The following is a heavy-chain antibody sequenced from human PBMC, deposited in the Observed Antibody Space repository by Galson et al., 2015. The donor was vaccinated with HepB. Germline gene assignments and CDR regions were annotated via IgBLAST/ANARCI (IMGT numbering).Heavy chain of an antibody. D-gene: IGHD4-17*01. J-gene: IGHJ6*02. Sequence: SLRLSCAASGFTFGDYAMSWFRQAPGEGLEWVGFTRSKAYGGTTEYAASVKGRFTISRDDSKSIAYLQMNSLKTEDTAVYYCTRGLDCDDYYFNYYGMDVWGRGTTVTVSS. V-gene: IGHV3-49*03. CDR1: GFTFGDYA. CDR2: TRSKAYGGTT. CDR3: TRGLDCDDYYFNYYGMDV.